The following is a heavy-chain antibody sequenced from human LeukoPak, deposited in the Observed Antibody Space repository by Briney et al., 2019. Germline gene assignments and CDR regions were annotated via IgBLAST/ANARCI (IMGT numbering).Heavy chain of an antibody. V-gene: IGHV3-64D*06. CDR2: ISSNGGST. J-gene: IGHJ4*02. CDR3: VRAYCGGDCYSPPFDY. CDR1: GFTFSSYA. D-gene: IGHD2-21*02. Sequence: GGSLRLSCVVSGFTFSSYAMHWVRQAPGKGLEYVSAISSNGGSTYYADSVKGRFTISRDNSKNTLYLQMSSLRAEDTAVYYCVRAYCGGDCYSPPFDYWGQGTLVTVSS.